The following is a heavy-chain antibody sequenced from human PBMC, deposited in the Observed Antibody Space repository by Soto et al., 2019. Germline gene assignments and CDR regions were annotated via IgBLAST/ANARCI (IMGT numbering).Heavy chain of an antibody. J-gene: IGHJ6*03. D-gene: IGHD3-10*01. Sequence: PSETLSLTCAVYGGSFSGYYWSWIRQPPGKGLEWIGEINHSGSTNYNPSLKSRVTISVDTSKNQFSLKLSSVTAADTAVYYCARVGDYYGSGHMDVWGKGTSVTVSS. CDR2: INHSGST. V-gene: IGHV4-34*01. CDR1: GGSFSGYY. CDR3: ARVGDYYGSGHMDV.